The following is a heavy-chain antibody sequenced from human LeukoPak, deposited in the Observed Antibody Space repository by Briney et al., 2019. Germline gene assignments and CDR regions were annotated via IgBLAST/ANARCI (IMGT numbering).Heavy chain of an antibody. CDR1: GGSIRSSYYY. D-gene: IGHD1-26*01. J-gene: IGHJ4*02. Sequence: SETLSLTCTVSGGSIRSSYYYWGWIRQPPGKGLEWIGYIYYSGSTYYNPSLKSRVTISVDTSKNQFSLKLSSVTAADTAVYYCARSQDGGTFDYWGQGTLVTVSS. CDR3: ARSQDGGTFDY. V-gene: IGHV4-31*03. CDR2: IYYSGST.